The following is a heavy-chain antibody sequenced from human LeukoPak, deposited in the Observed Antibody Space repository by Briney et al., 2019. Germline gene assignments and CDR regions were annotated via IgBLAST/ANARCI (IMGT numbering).Heavy chain of an antibody. CDR1: GFTFSSHG. J-gene: IGHJ5*02. V-gene: IGHV3-30*02. CDR3: AKDLVSSGVVDP. D-gene: IGHD6-6*01. CDR2: IRYDGSNK. Sequence: GGSLRLSCAASGFTFSSHGMHWVRQAPGKGLEWVAFIRYDGSNKYYADSVKGRFTISRDNSKNTLYLQMNSLRAEDTAVYYCAKDLVSSGVVDPWGQGTLVTVSS.